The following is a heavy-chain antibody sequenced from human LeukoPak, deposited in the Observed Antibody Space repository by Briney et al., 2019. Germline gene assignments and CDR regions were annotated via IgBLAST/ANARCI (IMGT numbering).Heavy chain of an antibody. CDR2: IYYSGST. V-gene: IGHV4-39*01. CDR1: GGSVNSGSYY. J-gene: IGHJ4*02. CDR3: ARKPYGSGRFDY. Sequence: SETLSLTCTVSGGSVNSGSYYWGRIRQPPGEGLGWIGNIYYSGSTSYSPSLKSRVTISVDTSKNQFSLKLNSVTAADTAVYYCARKPYGSGRFDYWGQGTLVTVSS. D-gene: IGHD3-10*01.